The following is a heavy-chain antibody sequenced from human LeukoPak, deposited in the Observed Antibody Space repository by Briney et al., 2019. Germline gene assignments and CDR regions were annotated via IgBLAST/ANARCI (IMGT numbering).Heavy chain of an antibody. J-gene: IGHJ4*02. CDR2: MYSGDST. CDR1: GFTVRSNY. D-gene: IGHD3-22*01. CDR3: ARTASSGYFYFDY. V-gene: IGHV3-53*01. Sequence: GGSLRLSCAASGFTVRSNYMTWVRQAPGKGLEWVSVMYSGDSTYYDDSVKGRFTISRDNSKNTLDLQMNSLRDEDTGVYYCARTASSGYFYFDYWGQGTLVTVSS.